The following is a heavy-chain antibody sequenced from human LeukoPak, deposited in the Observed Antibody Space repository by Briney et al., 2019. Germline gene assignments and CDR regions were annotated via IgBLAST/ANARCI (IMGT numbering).Heavy chain of an antibody. V-gene: IGHV4-34*01. J-gene: IGHJ6*02. D-gene: IGHD2-2*01. Sequence: SETLSLTCAVYGGSFSGYYWSWIRQPPGKGLEWIGEINHSGSTNYNPSLKSRVAMSVDTSKNQFSLKLSSVTAADTAVYYCASLPRSQPPTYYYYGMDVWGQGTTVTVSS. CDR3: ASLPRSQPPTYYYYGMDV. CDR2: INHSGST. CDR1: GGSFSGYY.